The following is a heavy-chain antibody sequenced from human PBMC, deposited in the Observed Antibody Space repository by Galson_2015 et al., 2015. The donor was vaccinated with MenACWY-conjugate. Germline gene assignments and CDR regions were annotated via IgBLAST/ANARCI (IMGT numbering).Heavy chain of an antibody. CDR3: AKSAEYSSGWYAIEY. D-gene: IGHD6-19*01. J-gene: IGHJ4*02. CDR2: ISWDSGSM. V-gene: IGHV3-9*01. CDR1: GFTFDDKD. Sequence: SLRLSCAGSGFTFDDKDMHWVRQAPGKGLEWVSGISWDSGSMDYADSVKGRFTISRDNAKNSLYLQISSLRAEDTALYYCAKSAEYSSGWYAIEYWGQGALVTVSS.